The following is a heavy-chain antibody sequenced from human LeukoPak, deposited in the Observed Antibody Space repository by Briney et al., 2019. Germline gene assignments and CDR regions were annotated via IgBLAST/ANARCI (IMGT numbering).Heavy chain of an antibody. CDR2: IYTSGST. Sequence: PSETLSLTCTVSGGSISSYYWSWIRQPPGKGLEWIGYIYTSGSTNYNPSLKSRVTISVDTSKNQFSLKLSSVTAADTAVYYCARQRWLQFGAAFDIWGQGTMVTVSS. V-gene: IGHV4-4*09. CDR1: GGSISSYY. CDR3: ARQRWLQFGAAFDI. D-gene: IGHD5-24*01. J-gene: IGHJ3*02.